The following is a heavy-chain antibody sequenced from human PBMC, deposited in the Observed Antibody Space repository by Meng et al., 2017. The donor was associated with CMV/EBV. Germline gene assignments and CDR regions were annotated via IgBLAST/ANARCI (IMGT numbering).Heavy chain of an antibody. J-gene: IGHJ3*02. CDR1: GFTFSSYA. CDR3: ARAFIPYGSGSGDAFDI. CDR2: ISGSGGST. Sequence: GGSLRLSCAASGFTFSSYAMSWVRQAPGKGLEWVSAISGSGGSTYYADSVKGRFTISRDNSKNTLYLQMNSLRAEDTAVYYCARAFIPYGSGSGDAFDIWGQGTMVTVSS. D-gene: IGHD3-10*01. V-gene: IGHV3-23*01.